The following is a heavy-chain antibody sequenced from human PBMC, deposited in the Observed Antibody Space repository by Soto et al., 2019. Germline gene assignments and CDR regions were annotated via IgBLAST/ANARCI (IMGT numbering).Heavy chain of an antibody. Sequence: ASVKVSCKASGYTFTGYYMHWVRQAPGQGLEWMGWINPNSGGTNYAQKFQGWVTMTRDTSISTAYMELSRLRSDDTAVYYCAREYCSSTSCYSLETTDNWFDPWGQGTLVTVSS. CDR1: GYTFTGYY. J-gene: IGHJ5*02. D-gene: IGHD2-2*01. V-gene: IGHV1-2*04. CDR3: AREYCSSTSCYSLETTDNWFDP. CDR2: INPNSGGT.